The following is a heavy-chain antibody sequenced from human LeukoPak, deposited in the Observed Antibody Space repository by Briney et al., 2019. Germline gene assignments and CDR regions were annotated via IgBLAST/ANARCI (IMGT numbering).Heavy chain of an antibody. V-gene: IGHV3-48*02. D-gene: IGHD3-3*01. CDR1: GFTFSSYS. CDR2: ISSSSSTI. Sequence: GGSLRLSCAAPGFTFSSYSMNWVRQAPGKGLEWVSYISSSSSTIYYADSVKGRFTISRDNAKNSLYLQMNSLRDEDTAVYYCARASYYDFWSGYSSDYYYYMDVWGKGTTVTVSS. J-gene: IGHJ6*03. CDR3: ARASYYDFWSGYSSDYYYYMDV.